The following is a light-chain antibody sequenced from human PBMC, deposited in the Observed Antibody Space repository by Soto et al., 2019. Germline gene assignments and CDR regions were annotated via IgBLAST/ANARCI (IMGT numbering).Light chain of an antibody. V-gene: IGKV3-11*01. Sequence: EIVLTQSPATLSLSPGERATLSCRASQSVSSYLAWYQQKPGQAPRLLIYDVSNRATGIPARFSGSGSGTDFTRTISSLEPEDFAVYYCQRRSNWPRFTFGPGTKVDIK. CDR3: QRRSNWPRFT. J-gene: IGKJ3*01. CDR1: QSVSSY. CDR2: DVS.